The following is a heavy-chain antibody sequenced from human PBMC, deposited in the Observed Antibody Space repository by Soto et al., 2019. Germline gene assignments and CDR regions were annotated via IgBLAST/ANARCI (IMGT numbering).Heavy chain of an antibody. D-gene: IGHD2-21*02. Sequence: GASVKVSCKASGGTFSSYAISWVRQAPGQGLEWMGGIIPIFGTANYAQKFQGRVTITADESTSTAYMELSSLRSEDTAVYYCARDWIKDLVTDYYYGMDVWGQGTTVTVSS. CDR3: ARDWIKDLVTDYYYGMDV. CDR2: IIPIFGTA. V-gene: IGHV1-69*13. J-gene: IGHJ6*02. CDR1: GGTFSSYA.